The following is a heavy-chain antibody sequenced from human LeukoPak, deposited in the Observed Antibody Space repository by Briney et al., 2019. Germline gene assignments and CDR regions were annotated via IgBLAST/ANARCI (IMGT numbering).Heavy chain of an antibody. D-gene: IGHD2-15*01. CDR3: AKGGSTYSYSFDY. CDR2: IRYDGSNT. CDR1: GFTFNNYG. V-gene: IGHV3-30*02. J-gene: IGHJ4*02. Sequence: GGSLRLSCAASGFTFNNYGMHWVRQAPGKGLEWVTFIRYDGSNTYYADSVKGRFTISRDNSRNTLYLQMDSLRAEDTAVYYCAKGGSTYSYSFDYWGQGTLVTASS.